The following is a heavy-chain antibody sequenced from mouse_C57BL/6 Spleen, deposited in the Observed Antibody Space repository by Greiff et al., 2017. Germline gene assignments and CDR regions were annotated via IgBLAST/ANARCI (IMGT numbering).Heavy chain of an antibody. J-gene: IGHJ1*03. CDR1: GFTFSSYA. CDR2: ISDGGSYT. CDR3: ARDSSSNRYFDV. D-gene: IGHD1-1*01. V-gene: IGHV5-4*01. Sequence: EVNLVESGGGLVKPAGSLKLSCAASGFTFSSYAMSWVRQTPEKRLEWVATISDGGSYTYYPDNVTGRFTISRDNAKNNLYLQMSHLKSEDTAMYYCARDSSSNRYFDVWGTGTTVTVSS.